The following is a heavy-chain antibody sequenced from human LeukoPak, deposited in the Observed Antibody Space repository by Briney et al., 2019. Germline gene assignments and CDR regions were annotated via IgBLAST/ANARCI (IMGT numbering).Heavy chain of an antibody. V-gene: IGHV3-33*08. CDR3: ARGFDSGYDFGY. D-gene: IGHD5-12*01. CDR1: GXXXXXXG. CDR2: IXYDGSNK. J-gene: IGHJ4*02. Sequence: PGGSLRLSCAAXGXXXXXXGXXXXXXAXGXXLXXVAVIXYDGSNKYYADSVKGRFTISRDNSKNMLYLQMNSLRAEDTAVYYCARGFDSGYDFGYWGQGTLVTVSS.